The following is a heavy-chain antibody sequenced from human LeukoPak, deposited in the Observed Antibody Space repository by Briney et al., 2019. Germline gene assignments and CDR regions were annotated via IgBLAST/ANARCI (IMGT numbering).Heavy chain of an antibody. D-gene: IGHD3-10*01. CDR2: ISSSTSTI. CDR3: ARGIYGSGSPNLDY. Sequence: GGSLRLSCAASRFTFSSYSMNWVRQAPGEGLEWVSYISSSTSTIYYADSVKGRFTIPRDNAKNSLYLQMSSLRAEDTAVYYCARGIYGSGSPNLDYWGQGTLVTVSS. V-gene: IGHV3-48*04. CDR1: RFTFSSYS. J-gene: IGHJ4*02.